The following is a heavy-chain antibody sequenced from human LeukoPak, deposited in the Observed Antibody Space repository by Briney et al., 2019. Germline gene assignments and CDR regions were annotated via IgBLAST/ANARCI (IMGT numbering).Heavy chain of an antibody. Sequence: SETLSLTCAVYGGSFSGYYWSWLRQPPGKGLEWIGEINHSGSTNYNPSLKSRVTISVDTSKNQFSLKLSSVTAADTAVYYCARVPPYYDSSGYYYNAPWWFDPWGQGTLVTVSS. CDR2: INHSGST. CDR3: ARVPPYYDSSGYYYNAPWWFDP. D-gene: IGHD3-22*01. V-gene: IGHV4-34*01. CDR1: GGSFSGYY. J-gene: IGHJ5*02.